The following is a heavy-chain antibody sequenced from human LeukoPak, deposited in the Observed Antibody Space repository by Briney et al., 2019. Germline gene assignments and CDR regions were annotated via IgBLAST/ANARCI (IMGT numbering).Heavy chain of an antibody. Sequence: GGSLRLSCAASGFTFSSYSMNWVRQAPGKGLEWVSSISSISSYIYYADSVKGRFTISRDNAKNSLYLQMNSLRAEDTAVYYCARGLGYCSSTSCYMAPYNWFDPWGQGTLVTVSS. CDR3: ARGLGYCSSTSCYMAPYNWFDP. D-gene: IGHD2-2*02. J-gene: IGHJ5*02. V-gene: IGHV3-21*01. CDR1: GFTFSSYS. CDR2: ISSISSYI.